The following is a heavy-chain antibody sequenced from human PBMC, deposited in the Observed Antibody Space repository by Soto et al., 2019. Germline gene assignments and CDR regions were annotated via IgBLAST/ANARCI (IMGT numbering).Heavy chain of an antibody. V-gene: IGHV1-69*01. J-gene: IGHJ4*02. CDR1: GGSLRNSV. CDR3: ARLGHPGH. Sequence: QVQLVQSGAEVKKPGSSGKVSCTASGGSLRNSVISWVRQAPAQRLEWMGGVIPILGTANYAQKFQGRVTMAADEATSTAYVDSSSLSPDDTAIYYCARLGHPGHWGPGTLVIVSS. CDR2: VIPILGTA.